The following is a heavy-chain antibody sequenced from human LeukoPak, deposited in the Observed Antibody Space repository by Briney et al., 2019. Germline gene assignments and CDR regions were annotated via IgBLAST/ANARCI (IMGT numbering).Heavy chain of an antibody. D-gene: IGHD4-17*01. CDR3: AKARNYGDYVFDY. Sequence: GGSLRLSCAASGFTFSEYEMNCVRQAPGKGLEWVSYISSSGSTIYYADSVKGRFTISRDNAKNSLYLQMNSLRAEDMALYYCAKARNYGDYVFDYWGQGTLVTVSS. CDR1: GFTFSEYE. CDR2: ISSSGSTI. V-gene: IGHV3-48*03. J-gene: IGHJ4*02.